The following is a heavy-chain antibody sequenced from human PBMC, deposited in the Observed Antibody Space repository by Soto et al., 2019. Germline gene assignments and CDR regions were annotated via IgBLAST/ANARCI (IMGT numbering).Heavy chain of an antibody. D-gene: IGHD1-26*01. CDR2: LNPSSGSV. CDR1: GYTFTNNY. V-gene: IGHV1-46*01. J-gene: IGHJ4*02. Sequence: QVLLVQSEAEVRQPGASVKVSCKASGYTFTNNYIHWVRQAPGQGLEWVGILNPSSGSVTYAQKFQGRVTMTRDTSTSTVYMELSSLRSDDTAMFFCARVRGGRFPYFFDDWGQGTLVTVSS. CDR3: ARVRGGRFPYFFDD.